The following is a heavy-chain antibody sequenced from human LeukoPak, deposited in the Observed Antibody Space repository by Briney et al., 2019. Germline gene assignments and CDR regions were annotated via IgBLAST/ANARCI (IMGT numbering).Heavy chain of an antibody. V-gene: IGHV3-30*04. CDR3: ASDKTAQLDNYYYYMDV. D-gene: IGHD6-13*01. CDR2: ISYDESNT. Sequence: GGSLRLSCAASGFTFSSYAMHWVRQAPGKGLEWVALISYDESNTFYADSVKGRFTISRDNGKNSLYLQMNSLRAEDTAVYYCASDKTAQLDNYYYYMDVWGKGTTVTIPS. J-gene: IGHJ6*03. CDR1: GFTFSSYA.